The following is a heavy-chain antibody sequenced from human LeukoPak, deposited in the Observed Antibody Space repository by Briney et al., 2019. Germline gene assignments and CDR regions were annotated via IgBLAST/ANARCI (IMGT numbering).Heavy chain of an antibody. V-gene: IGHV3-15*01. CDR2: IKSKTDSETT. CDR1: GFTFSNAW. D-gene: IGHD5-24*01. Sequence: GGSLRLSCAASGFTFSNAWMSWVRQAPGKGLEWVARIKSKTDSETTDYAAPVKGRFTISRNDSKNTLYLQMNSLKTEDTAVYYCTTPTIWGQGTLVTVSS. J-gene: IGHJ1*01. CDR3: TTPTI.